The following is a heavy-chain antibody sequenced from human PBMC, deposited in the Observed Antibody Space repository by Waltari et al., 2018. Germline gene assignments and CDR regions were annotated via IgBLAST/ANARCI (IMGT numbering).Heavy chain of an antibody. Sequence: VQLVESGGGLVQPGRSLRLSCTASGFTFGDYAMSWFRQAPGKGLEWIGSIYHSGSTYYNPSLKSRVTISVDTSKNQFSLKLSSVTAADTAVYYCARHSGGSCYDYWGQGTLVTVSS. J-gene: IGHJ4*02. CDR1: GFTFGDYA. D-gene: IGHD2-15*01. CDR3: ARHSGGSCYDY. CDR2: IYHSGST. V-gene: IGHV4-38-2*02.